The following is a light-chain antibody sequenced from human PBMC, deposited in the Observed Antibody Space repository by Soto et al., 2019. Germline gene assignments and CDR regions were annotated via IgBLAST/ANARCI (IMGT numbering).Light chain of an antibody. CDR1: ISNIGSNH. V-gene: IGLV1-47*01. Sequence: QSVLTQPPSASGTPGQRVTISCSGTISNIGSNHVYWYQQLPGMAPTLLIYRNNQRPSGVPDRFSGSKSGTSASLAISGLRSEDEADYYCATWDDRLRGRGVFGTGTKLTVL. CDR2: RNN. J-gene: IGLJ1*01. CDR3: ATWDDRLRGRGV.